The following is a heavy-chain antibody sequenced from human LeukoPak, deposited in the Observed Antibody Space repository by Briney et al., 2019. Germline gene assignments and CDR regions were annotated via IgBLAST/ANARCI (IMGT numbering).Heavy chain of an antibody. CDR2: INHSGST. CDR1: GGSFSGYY. V-gene: IGHV4-34*01. D-gene: IGHD2-2*02. Sequence: SETLSLTCAVYGGSFSGYYWSWIRQPPGKGLEWIGEINHSGSTNYNPSLKRRVTISVDTSKNQFSLKLSSVTAADTAVYYCARGGYCSSTSCYTNGSWVVYFDYWGQGTLVTVSS. J-gene: IGHJ4*02. CDR3: ARGGYCSSTSCYTNGSWVVYFDY.